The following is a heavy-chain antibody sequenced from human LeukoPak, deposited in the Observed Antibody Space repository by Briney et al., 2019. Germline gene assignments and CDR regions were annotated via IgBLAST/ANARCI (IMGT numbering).Heavy chain of an antibody. CDR1: GFTFSSYA. CDR2: ISYDGSNK. D-gene: IGHD1-26*01. Sequence: GGSLRLSCAASGFTFSSYAMHWVRQAPGKGLEGVAVISYDGSNKYYADSVKGRFTISRDNSKNALYLQMNSLRAEDTAVYYCAREGELLFDYWGQGTLVTVSS. CDR3: AREGELLFDY. V-gene: IGHV3-30-3*01. J-gene: IGHJ4*02.